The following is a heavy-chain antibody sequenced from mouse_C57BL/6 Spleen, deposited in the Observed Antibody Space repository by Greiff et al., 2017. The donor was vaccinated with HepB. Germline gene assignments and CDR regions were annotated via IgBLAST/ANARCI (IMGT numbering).Heavy chain of an antibody. V-gene: IGHV14-2*01. CDR3: AANWDGDY. D-gene: IGHD4-1*01. CDR1: GFNIKDYY. J-gene: IGHJ2*01. CDR2: IDPEDGET. Sequence: EVQLQQSGAELVKPGASVKLSCTASGFNIKDYYMHWVKQRTEQGLEWIGRIDPEDGETKYAPKFPGKATITADTSSNTAYLQLSSLTSEDTAVYYCAANWDGDYWGQGTTLTVSS.